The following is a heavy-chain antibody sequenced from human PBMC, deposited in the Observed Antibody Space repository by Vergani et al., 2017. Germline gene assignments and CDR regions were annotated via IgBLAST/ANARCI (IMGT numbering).Heavy chain of an antibody. D-gene: IGHD3-22*01. CDR2: IRYDGSNK. CDR1: GFTFSSYG. CDR3: AKEHYYDSSGYTDY. J-gene: IGHJ4*02. Sequence: QVQLVESGGGVVQPGGSLRLSCAASGFTFSSYGMHWVRQAPGKGLEWVAFIRYDGSNKYYADSVKGRFTISRDNSKNTLYLQMNSLRAEDTAVYYCAKEHYYDSSGYTDYWGQGTLVTVSS. V-gene: IGHV3-30*02.